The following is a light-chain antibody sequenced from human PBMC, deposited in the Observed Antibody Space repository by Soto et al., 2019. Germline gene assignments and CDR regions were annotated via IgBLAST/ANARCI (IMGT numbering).Light chain of an antibody. CDR3: LQDYNYPFT. Sequence: AIQMTQSPSSLYASVGDTVTITCRASQGIRVDLGWYQQKPGKAPKLLIYAASTLQSGVPSRFSGSGSGTDFTLTISSLQPEDFATYYCLQDYNYPFTFGPGTKVDVK. CDR1: QGIRVD. CDR2: AAS. V-gene: IGKV1-6*01. J-gene: IGKJ3*01.